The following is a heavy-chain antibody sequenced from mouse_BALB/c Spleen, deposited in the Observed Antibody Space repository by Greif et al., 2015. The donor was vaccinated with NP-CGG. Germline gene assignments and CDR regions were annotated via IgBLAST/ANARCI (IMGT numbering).Heavy chain of an antibody. CDR2: INPSTGYT. Sequence: QVQLKHSGAELAKPGASVKMSCKASGYTFTSYWMHWVKQRPGQGLEWIGYINPSTGYTEYNQKFKDKATLTADKSSSTAYMQLSSLTSEDSAVYYCARRGTTVVASMDYWGQGPSVTVSS. D-gene: IGHD1-1*01. J-gene: IGHJ4*01. V-gene: IGHV1-7*01. CDR1: GYTFTSYW. CDR3: ARRGTTVVASMDY.